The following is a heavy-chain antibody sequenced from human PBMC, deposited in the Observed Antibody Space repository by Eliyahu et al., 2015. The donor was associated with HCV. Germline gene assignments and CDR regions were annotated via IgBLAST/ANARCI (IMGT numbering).Heavy chain of an antibody. V-gene: IGHV3-21*01. Sequence: EVQLVESGGGLVKPGGSLRLSCAASGFTFSSYSMNWVRQAPGKGLEWVSSISSSSSYIYYADSVKGRFTISRDNAKNSLYLQMNSLRAEDTAVYYCARDVDPYYYDSSGYSYDYWGQGTLVTVSS. J-gene: IGHJ4*02. CDR2: ISSSSSYI. CDR3: ARDVDPYYYDSSGYSYDY. CDR1: GFTFSSYS. D-gene: IGHD3-22*01.